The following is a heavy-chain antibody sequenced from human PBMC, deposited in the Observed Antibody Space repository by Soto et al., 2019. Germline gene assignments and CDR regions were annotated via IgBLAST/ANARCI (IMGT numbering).Heavy chain of an antibody. D-gene: IGHD4-17*01. CDR1: GYTFTSYG. V-gene: IGHV1-18*01. J-gene: IGHJ4*02. CDR2: ISGYNGDT. Sequence: QVQLVQSGGEVQQPGASVKVSCKTSGYTFTSYGISWVRQAPGQGLEWMGWISGYNGDTKYVQKCRGRVTLTTDTSTISAYMEVRSLRSDDTAVYCCARDWVGDLAYWGQGTLVTVSS. CDR3: ARDWVGDLAY.